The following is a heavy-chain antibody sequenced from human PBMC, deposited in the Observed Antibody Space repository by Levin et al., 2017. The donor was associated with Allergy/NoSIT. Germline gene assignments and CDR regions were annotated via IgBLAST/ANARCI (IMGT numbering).Heavy chain of an antibody. V-gene: IGHV4-59*01. Sequence: SETLSLTCTVSGGSISSYYWSWIRQPPGKGLEWIGYIYYSGSTNYNPSPKSRVTISVDTSKNQFSLKLSSVTAADTAVYYCARDVVVVAAHKKRNYDGMDVWGQGTTVTVSS. J-gene: IGHJ6*02. CDR1: GGSISSYY. CDR2: IYYSGST. CDR3: ARDVVVVAAHKKRNYDGMDV. D-gene: IGHD2-15*01.